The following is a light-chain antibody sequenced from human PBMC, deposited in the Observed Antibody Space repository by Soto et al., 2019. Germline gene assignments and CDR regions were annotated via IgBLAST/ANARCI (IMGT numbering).Light chain of an antibody. J-gene: IGKJ2*01. V-gene: IGKV1-33*01. Sequence: DIQMPQSPSSLSASVGDRVTITCQASQDISNNLHWYQVKPGKAPTLLIYDASNLETGVPSRFSGSGSGTDFTFTINSLEPDDVATYYCQQYDDLPRTFGQGTKLQVK. CDR2: DAS. CDR3: QQYDDLPRT. CDR1: QDISNN.